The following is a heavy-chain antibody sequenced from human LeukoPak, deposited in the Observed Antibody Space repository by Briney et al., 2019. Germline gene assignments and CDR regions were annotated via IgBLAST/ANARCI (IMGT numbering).Heavy chain of an antibody. CDR3: ARVSPATYYGMDV. J-gene: IGHJ6*02. D-gene: IGHD1-26*01. V-gene: IGHV1-2*02. Sequence: ASVKVSCKASGYTFTGYYMHWVRQAPGQRLEWMGWINPNSGGTNYAQKFQGRVTMTRDTSISTAYMELSRLRSDDTAVYYCARVSPATYYGMDVWGQGTTVTVSS. CDR2: INPNSGGT. CDR1: GYTFTGYY.